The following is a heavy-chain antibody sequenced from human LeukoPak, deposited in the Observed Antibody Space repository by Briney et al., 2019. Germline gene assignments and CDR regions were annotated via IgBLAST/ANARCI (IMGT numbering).Heavy chain of an antibody. CDR3: ARDLSFVRGVPLAFDI. D-gene: IGHD3-10*02. J-gene: IGHJ3*02. CDR1: GGSISSYY. CDR2: IYYSGST. V-gene: IGHV4-59*01. Sequence: PSETLSLTCTVSGGSISSYYWSWIRQPPGKGLEWIGYIYYSGSTNYNPSLKRRVTISVDTSKNQFSLKLSSVTAADTAVYYCARDLSFVRGVPLAFDIWGQGTMVTVSS.